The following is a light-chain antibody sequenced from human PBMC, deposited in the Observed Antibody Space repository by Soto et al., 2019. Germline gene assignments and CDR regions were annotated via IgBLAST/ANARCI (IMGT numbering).Light chain of an antibody. CDR1: QSVSSY. CDR3: QQYNTWPLWT. Sequence: EIVLTQSPATLSLSPGERATLSCRASQSVSSYLAWYQQKPGQAPRLLIYDASNRATGIPARFSGSGSGTEFTLTISSLQSEDFAVHFCQQYNTWPLWTFGQGTKVDIK. CDR2: DAS. J-gene: IGKJ1*01. V-gene: IGKV3-11*01.